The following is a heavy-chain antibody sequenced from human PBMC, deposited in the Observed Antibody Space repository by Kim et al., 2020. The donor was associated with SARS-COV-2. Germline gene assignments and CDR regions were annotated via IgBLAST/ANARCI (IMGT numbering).Heavy chain of an antibody. D-gene: IGHD5-18*01. CDR2: IIPILGIA. CDR1: GGTFSSYA. V-gene: IGHV1-69*04. CDR3: ARDKGYSYGPYYYYGMDV. Sequence: SVKVSCKASGGTFSSYAISWVRQAPGQGLEWMGRIIPILGIANYAQKFQGRVTITADKSTSTAYMELSSLRSEDTAVYYCARDKGYSYGPYYYYGMDVWGQGTTVTVSS. J-gene: IGHJ6*02.